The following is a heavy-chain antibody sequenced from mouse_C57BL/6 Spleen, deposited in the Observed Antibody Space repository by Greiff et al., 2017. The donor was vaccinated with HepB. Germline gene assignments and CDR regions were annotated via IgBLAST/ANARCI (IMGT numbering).Heavy chain of an antibody. Sequence: DVKLVESGPGLVKPSQTVFLTCTVTGISITTGNYRWSWIRQFPGNKLEWIGYIYYSGTITYNPSLTSRTTITRDTPKNQFFLEMNSLTAEDTATYYCARESDGNYYWYFDVWGTGTTVTVSS. V-gene: IGHV3-5*01. J-gene: IGHJ1*03. CDR1: GISITTGNYR. CDR2: IYYSGTI. CDR3: ARESDGNYYWYFDV. D-gene: IGHD2-1*01.